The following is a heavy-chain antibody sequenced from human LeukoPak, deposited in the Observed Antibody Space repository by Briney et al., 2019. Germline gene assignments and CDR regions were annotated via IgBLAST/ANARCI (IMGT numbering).Heavy chain of an antibody. CDR3: ARGVIGNYYYYYYGMDV. J-gene: IGHJ6*02. Sequence: SETLSLTCTVSGGSISSYYWSWIRQPPGKGLEWIGYIYYSGSTNYNPSLKSRVTISVDTSKNQFSLKLSSVTAADTAVYYCARGVIGNYYYYYYGMDVWGQGTTVTVSS. V-gene: IGHV4-59*01. CDR2: IYYSGST. CDR1: GGSISSYY. D-gene: IGHD1-7*01.